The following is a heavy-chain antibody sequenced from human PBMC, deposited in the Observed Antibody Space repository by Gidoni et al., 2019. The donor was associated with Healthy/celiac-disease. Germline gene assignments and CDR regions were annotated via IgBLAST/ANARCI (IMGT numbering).Heavy chain of an antibody. V-gene: IGHV3-21*01. Sequence: ELQQGESGGGLVKPGASLRLASAASGATFSSYSMHGVRPAPGKGLASFSSIRSSSSSIYYAASVKGRFTFSRDNAKNSLYLQMNSLRAEDTAVYYCARDTMVRGVIDYWGQGTLVTVSS. CDR2: IRSSSSSI. CDR3: ARDTMVRGVIDY. J-gene: IGHJ4*02. D-gene: IGHD3-10*01. CDR1: GATFSSYS.